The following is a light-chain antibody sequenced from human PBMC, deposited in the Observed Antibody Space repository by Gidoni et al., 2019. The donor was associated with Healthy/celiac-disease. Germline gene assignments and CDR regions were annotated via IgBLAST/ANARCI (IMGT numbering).Light chain of an antibody. CDR1: SSDVVVYNY. CDR2: DVS. CDR3: CSYAGSYTLV. Sequence: QSALTQPRSVSGSPGQSVTISCTGTSSDVVVYNYVSWYQQPPGKAPKLMIYDVSKRPSGVPDRFSGSKSGNTASLTISGLQAEDEADYYCCSYAGSYTLVFGGGTKLTVL. V-gene: IGLV2-11*01. J-gene: IGLJ2*01.